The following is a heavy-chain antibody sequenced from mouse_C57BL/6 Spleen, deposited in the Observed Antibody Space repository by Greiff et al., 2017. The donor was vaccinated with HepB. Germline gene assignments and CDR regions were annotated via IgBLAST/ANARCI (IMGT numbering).Heavy chain of an antibody. CDR3: TRTDYDYAFAY. V-gene: IGHV14-1*01. CDR2: IDPEDGDT. CDR1: GFNIKDYY. Sequence: VQLQQSGAELVRPGASVKLSCTASGFNIKDYYMHWVKQRPEQGLEWIGRIDPEDGDTEYAPKFQGKATMTADTSSNTAYLQLSSLTSEDTAVYYCTRTDYDYAFAYWGQGTLVTVSA. J-gene: IGHJ3*01. D-gene: IGHD2-4*01.